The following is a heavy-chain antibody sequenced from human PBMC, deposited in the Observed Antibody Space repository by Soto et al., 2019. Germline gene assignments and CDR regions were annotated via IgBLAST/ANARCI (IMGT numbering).Heavy chain of an antibody. Sequence: SETLSLTCTVSGGSISSDDYYWSWIRQAPGRGLEWIGYIHSSGSIYYNPSLKRRATMSIDTAGNQFSLKVSSVTVADTAVYYCARDLDGLHDDTSGPFPRPGWGQGTLVTVSS. J-gene: IGHJ1*01. V-gene: IGHV4-30-4*01. D-gene: IGHD3-22*01. CDR2: IHSSGSI. CDR1: GGSISSDDYY. CDR3: ARDLDGLHDDTSGPFPRPG.